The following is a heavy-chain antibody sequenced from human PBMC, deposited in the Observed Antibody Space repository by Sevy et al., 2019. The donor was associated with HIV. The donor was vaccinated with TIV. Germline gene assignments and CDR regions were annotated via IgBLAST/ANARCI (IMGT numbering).Heavy chain of an antibody. CDR2: IYYSGST. CDR1: GGSISSYY. V-gene: IGHV4-59*01. CDR3: ARGRDILTGTPHLFDY. Sequence: SETLSLTCTVSGGSISSYYWSWIRQPPGKGLEWIGYIYYSGSTNYNPSLKSRVTISVDTSKNQFSLKLSSVTAADTAVYYCARGRDILTGTPHLFDYWGQGTLVTVSS. J-gene: IGHJ4*02. D-gene: IGHD3-9*01.